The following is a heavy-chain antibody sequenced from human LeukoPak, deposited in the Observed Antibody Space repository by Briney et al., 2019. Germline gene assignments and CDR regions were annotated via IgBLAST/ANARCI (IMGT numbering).Heavy chain of an antibody. D-gene: IGHD4-17*01. CDR2: INPSGGST. J-gene: IGHJ3*02. V-gene: IGHV1-46*03. Sequence: ASVKVSCKASGYTFTSYYMHWVRQAPGQGLEWMGIINPSGGSTSYAQKFQGRVTMTRDTSTSTVYMELSSLRSEDTAVYYCASQTDYGDYEGAFDTWGQGTMVTVSS. CDR1: GYTFTSYY. CDR3: ASQTDYGDYEGAFDT.